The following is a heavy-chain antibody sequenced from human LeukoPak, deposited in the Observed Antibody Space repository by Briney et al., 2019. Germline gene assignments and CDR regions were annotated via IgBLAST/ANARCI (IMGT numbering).Heavy chain of an antibody. CDR2: ISAYNGNT. Sequence: ASVKVSCKASGYTFTSYGISWVRQAPGQGLKWMGWISAYNGNTNYAQKLQGRVTMTTDTSTSTAYMELRSLRSDDTAVYYCARDAQPALPGIAVAGRGWFDPWGQGTLVTVSS. V-gene: IGHV1-18*01. D-gene: IGHD6-19*01. CDR3: ARDAQPALPGIAVAGRGWFDP. J-gene: IGHJ5*02. CDR1: GYTFTSYG.